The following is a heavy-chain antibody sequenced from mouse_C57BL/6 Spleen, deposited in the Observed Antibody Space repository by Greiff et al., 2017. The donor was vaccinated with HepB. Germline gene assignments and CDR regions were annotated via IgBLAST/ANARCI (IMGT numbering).Heavy chain of an antibody. D-gene: IGHD2-1*01. J-gene: IGHJ2*01. Sequence: EVKLMESEGGLVQPGSSMKLSCTASGFTFSDYYMAWVRQVPEKGLEWVANINYDGSSTYYLDSLKSRFIISRDNAKNILYLQMSSLKSEDTATYYCARSSGYYGNYLDYWGQGTTLTVSS. CDR1: GFTFSDYY. CDR2: INYDGSST. CDR3: ARSSGYYGNYLDY. V-gene: IGHV5-16*01.